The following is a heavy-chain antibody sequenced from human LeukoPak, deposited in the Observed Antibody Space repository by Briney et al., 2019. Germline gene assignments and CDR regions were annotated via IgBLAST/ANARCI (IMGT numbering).Heavy chain of an antibody. CDR1: GFTFSSYA. J-gene: IGHJ2*01. Sequence: GGSLRLSCAASGFTFSSYAMHWVRQAPGTGLERVAVISYDGSNKYYADSVKGRFTISRDNSKNTLYLQMNSLRAEDTAVYYCARDFYSIAVAGYFDLWGRGTLVTVSS. CDR2: ISYDGSNK. D-gene: IGHD6-19*01. V-gene: IGHV3-30-3*01. CDR3: ARDFYSIAVAGYFDL.